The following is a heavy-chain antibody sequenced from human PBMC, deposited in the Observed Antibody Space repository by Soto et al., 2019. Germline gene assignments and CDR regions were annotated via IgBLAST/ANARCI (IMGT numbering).Heavy chain of an antibody. CDR1: GFTFSAYG. CDR3: AKDPIPAVNRGSRFDS. Sequence: GGSLRLSCAGSGFTFSAYGLHWVRQPPGKGLEWVAFVSFDGSEKYYAESVKGRFTISRDNPRNTLFLQLTSLRTEDTAVYFCAKDPIPAVNRGSRFDSWGRGTLVTVSS. V-gene: IGHV3-30*02. J-gene: IGHJ5*01. D-gene: IGHD2-2*01. CDR2: VSFDGSEK.